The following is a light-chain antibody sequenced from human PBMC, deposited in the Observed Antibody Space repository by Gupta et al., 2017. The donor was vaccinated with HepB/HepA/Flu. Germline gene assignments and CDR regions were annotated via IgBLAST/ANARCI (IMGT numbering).Light chain of an antibody. CDR3: QQLNSYPLT. Sequence: DIQLTQSPSFLSASVGDRVTITCRASQDISGYLGWYQQKPGNAPKLLIFAASTLQSGVASRFSGSGSGTEFTLTISSLQPEDFATYYCQQLNSYPLTFGGGTKVDIK. V-gene: IGKV1-9*01. CDR1: QDISGY. CDR2: AAS. J-gene: IGKJ4*01.